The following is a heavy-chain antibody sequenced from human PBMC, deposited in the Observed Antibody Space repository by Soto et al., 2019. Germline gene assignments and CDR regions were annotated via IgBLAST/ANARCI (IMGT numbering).Heavy chain of an antibody. CDR3: ARDRTYYYDSSGYYYVVFRAFDI. Sequence: SETLSLTCTVSGGSVSSGSYYWSWIRQPPGKGLEWIGYIYYSGSTNYNPSLKSRVTISVDTSKNQFSLKLSSATAADTAVYYCARDRTYYYDSSGYYYVVFRAFDIWGQGTMVTVSS. J-gene: IGHJ3*02. CDR1: GGSVSSGSYY. V-gene: IGHV4-61*01. CDR2: IYYSGST. D-gene: IGHD3-22*01.